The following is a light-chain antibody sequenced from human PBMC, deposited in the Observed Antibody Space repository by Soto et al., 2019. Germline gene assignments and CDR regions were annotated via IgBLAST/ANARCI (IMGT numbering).Light chain of an antibody. CDR3: QQSYSTPVT. V-gene: IGKV1-39*01. CDR2: AAS. Sequence: IQMTQSQSSLSASVGDRVTITCRASQSISRYLNWYQQKPGKAPNLLIYAASSLQSGVPSRFSGSGSGTDVTLTISSLQPEDFASYYCQQSYSTPVTFGPGTKVDIK. J-gene: IGKJ3*01. CDR1: QSISRY.